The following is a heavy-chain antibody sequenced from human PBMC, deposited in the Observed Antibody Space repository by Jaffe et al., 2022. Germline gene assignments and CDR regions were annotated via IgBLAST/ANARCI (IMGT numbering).Heavy chain of an antibody. J-gene: IGHJ6*03. CDR1: GGSISSYY. CDR3: ARIMKHYDILTGEPYYYYYMDV. Sequence: QVQLQESGPGLVKPSETLSLTCTVSGGSISSYYWSWIRQPPGKGLEWIGYIYYSGSTNYNPSLKSRVTISVDTSKNQFSLKLSSVTAADTAVYYCARIMKHYDILTGEPYYYYYMDVWGKGTTVTVSS. V-gene: IGHV4-59*01. D-gene: IGHD3-9*01. CDR2: IYYSGST.